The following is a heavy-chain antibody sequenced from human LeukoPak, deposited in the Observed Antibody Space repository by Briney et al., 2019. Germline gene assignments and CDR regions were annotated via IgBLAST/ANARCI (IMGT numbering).Heavy chain of an antibody. CDR1: GYTFTSYA. J-gene: IGHJ4*02. D-gene: IGHD1-26*01. Sequence: ASVKVSCKASGYTFTSYAMHWVRQAPGQRLEWMGWINAGNGNTKYSQKFQGRVTITADESTSTAYMELSSLRSEDTAVYYCASTGVGATTLSFDYWGQGTLVTVSS. CDR3: ASTGVGATTLSFDY. CDR2: INAGNGNT. V-gene: IGHV1-3*01.